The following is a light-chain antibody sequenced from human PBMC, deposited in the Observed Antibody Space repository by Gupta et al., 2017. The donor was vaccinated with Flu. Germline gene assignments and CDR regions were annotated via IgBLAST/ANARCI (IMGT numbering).Light chain of an antibody. CDR3: TSQASNNSHVV. CDR1: SSDVGGYNY. CDR2: EES. Sequence: QCALTKPACVAGSPGQSITSYCTGTSSDVGGYNYVSWYQQHPGQAPKLMIYEESIRPSAVADRFSGSKSGNTATLTTAGLLAEEEADYYCTSQASNNSHVVFGGGTKLTVL. V-gene: IGLV2-14*01. J-gene: IGLJ2*01.